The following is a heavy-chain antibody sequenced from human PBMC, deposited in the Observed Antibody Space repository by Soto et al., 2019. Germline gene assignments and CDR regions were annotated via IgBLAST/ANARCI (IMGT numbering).Heavy chain of an antibody. CDR3: ARGRGRGYCSRSNCEHEMGY. D-gene: IGHD2-2*01. CDR1: GFTFSDYY. V-gene: IGHV3-11*01. J-gene: IGHJ1*01. CDR2: ISSSGSVI. Sequence: QVQLVESGGGLVKPGGSLRLSCTASGFTFSDYYMTWIRQAPGKGLEWISYISSSGSVIYYADSVKGRFTISRDNAKNSMYLQMNNLRDEDTAVYYCARGRGRGYCSRSNCEHEMGYWGQGTQVTVSS.